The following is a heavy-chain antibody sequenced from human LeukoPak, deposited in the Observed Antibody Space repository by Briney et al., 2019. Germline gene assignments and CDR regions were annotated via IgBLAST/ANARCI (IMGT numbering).Heavy chain of an antibody. J-gene: IGHJ2*01. D-gene: IGHD1/OR15-1a*01. V-gene: IGHV3-23*01. CDR3: ARTNGYYDL. CDR1: GFTFSSHG. CDR2: ISGSGGTT. Sequence: PGGSLRLSCAASGFTFSSHGFSWVRQAPGKGLEWVSGISGSGGTTFYADSVKGRFTISRDNSKNTLYLQMNSLRAEDTAVYYCARTNGYYDLWGRGTLVTVSS.